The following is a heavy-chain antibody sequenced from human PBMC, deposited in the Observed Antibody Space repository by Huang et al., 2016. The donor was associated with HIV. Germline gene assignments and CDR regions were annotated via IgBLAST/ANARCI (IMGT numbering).Heavy chain of an antibody. J-gene: IGHJ1*01. CDR3: ARTGVAVSDDPEYFQH. CDR1: GDSFNSNTFY. CDR2: IYYMGTT. V-gene: IGHV4-39*02. D-gene: IGHD3-3*01. Sequence: LQESGPGLVGPSETLSLTCAVSGDSFNSNTFYWRWIRRPPGNALEWSGSIYYMGTTYYKPALKRRARIAVDTSKNRIFLHLRSVTAADTGVYYCARTGVAVSDDPEYFQHWGQGALVTIS.